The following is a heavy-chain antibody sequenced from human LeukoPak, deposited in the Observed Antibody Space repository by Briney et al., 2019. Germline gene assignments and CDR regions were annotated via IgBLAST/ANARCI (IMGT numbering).Heavy chain of an antibody. D-gene: IGHD4-11*01. CDR3: ARASYSNYATHFDY. Sequence: GASVKVSCKASGYTFTGYYMHWVRQAPGQGLEWMGRINPNSGGTNYAQKFQGRVTMTRDTSINTVYMELSRLRSDDTALYYCARASYSNYATHFDYWGQGTLVTVSS. CDR2: INPNSGGT. V-gene: IGHV1-2*06. CDR1: GYTFTGYY. J-gene: IGHJ4*02.